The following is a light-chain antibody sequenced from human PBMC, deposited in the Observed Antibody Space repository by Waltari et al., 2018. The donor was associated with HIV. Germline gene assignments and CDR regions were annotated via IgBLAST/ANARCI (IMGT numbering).Light chain of an antibody. V-gene: IGKV3-15*01. Sequence: EIVMTQSPATLSVSPGEGVTLSCRASQSVSSNLAWYQHKPGHSPRLLIYGASTRATGVPARFSGSGSVTEFTLTISSVQSEDFAVYYCQQYRNWPPGFTFGPGTKVDN. CDR2: GAS. CDR3: QQYRNWPPGFT. J-gene: IGKJ3*01. CDR1: QSVSSN.